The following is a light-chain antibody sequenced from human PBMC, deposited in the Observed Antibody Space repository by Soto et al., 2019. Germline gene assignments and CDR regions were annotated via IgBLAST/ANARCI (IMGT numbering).Light chain of an antibody. V-gene: IGKV1-5*01. CDR1: QSISGW. CDR3: QQYNSFWT. CDR2: DAS. Sequence: DIQMTQSPSPLSASVGDRFTITCRASQSISGWLAWYQQKPGKAPKLLIYDASSLESGVPSRFSGSGSGTEFTLTISSLQPDDFATYYCQQYNSFWTFGQGTKVDIK. J-gene: IGKJ1*01.